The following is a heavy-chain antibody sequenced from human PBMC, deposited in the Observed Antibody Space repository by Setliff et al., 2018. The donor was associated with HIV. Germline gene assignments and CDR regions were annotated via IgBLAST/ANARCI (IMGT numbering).Heavy chain of an antibody. CDR3: ARARITMTGGRLEPYAFDR. D-gene: IGHD3-22*01. CDR2: IYTSGST. V-gene: IGHV4-4*07. J-gene: IGHJ3*01. Sequence: SETLSLTCTVSGGSISSYYWSWIRQPAEKGLEWIGRIYTSGSTNYNPSLKSRVTMSVDTSKNQLSLKLRSVTAADTAVYYCARARITMTGGRLEPYAFDRWGQGTKVTVSS. CDR1: GGSISSYY.